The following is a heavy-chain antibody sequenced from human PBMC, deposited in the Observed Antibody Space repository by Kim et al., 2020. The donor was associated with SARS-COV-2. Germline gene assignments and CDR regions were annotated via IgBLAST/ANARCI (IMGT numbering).Heavy chain of an antibody. D-gene: IGHD6-19*01. CDR3: ARDKALASGWFYYFDY. Sequence: GGSLRLSCAASGFTVSSNYMSWVRQAPGKGLEWVSVIYSGGSTYYADSVKGRFTISRDNSKNTLYLQMNSLRAEDTAVYYCARDKALASGWFYYFDYWGQGTLVTVSS. CDR1: GFTVSSNY. V-gene: IGHV3-53*01. J-gene: IGHJ4*02. CDR2: IYSGGST.